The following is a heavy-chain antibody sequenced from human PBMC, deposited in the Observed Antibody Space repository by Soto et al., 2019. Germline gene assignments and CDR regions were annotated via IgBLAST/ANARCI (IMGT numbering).Heavy chain of an antibody. J-gene: IGHJ5*02. CDR3: VRIRYQLPSSVLWLDP. CDR1: GGFLSESY. CDR2: INHVGGT. D-gene: IGHD3-16*01. Sequence: SETLSLTCAVYGGFLSESYWTWIRQPPGKGLEWIGEINHVGGTNYNPSLKSRVTMSVDTSQNQFSLRLISVIAADTAMYFCVRIRYQLPSSVLWLDPWGQGTPVTVSS. V-gene: IGHV4-34*01.